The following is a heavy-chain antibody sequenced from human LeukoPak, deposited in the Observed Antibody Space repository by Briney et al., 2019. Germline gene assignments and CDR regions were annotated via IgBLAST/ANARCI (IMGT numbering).Heavy chain of an antibody. V-gene: IGHV5-51*01. J-gene: IGHJ4*02. D-gene: IGHD3-22*01. CDR1: GYSFTSYW. Sequence: GESLKISCKGSGYSFTSYWIGWVRQMPGKGLEWMGIIYPGDSDTRYSPYFQGQVTISADKSISPAYLQWSSPKASDTAMYYCARGYYDSSGSYYFDYWGQGTLVTVSS. CDR3: ARGYYDSSGSYYFDY. CDR2: IYPGDSDT.